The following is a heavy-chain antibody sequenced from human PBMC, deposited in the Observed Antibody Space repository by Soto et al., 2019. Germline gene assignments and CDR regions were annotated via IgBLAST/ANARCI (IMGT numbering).Heavy chain of an antibody. Sequence: SETLSLTXAVSGGSISSGGYSWSWIRQPPGKGLEWIGYIYHSGSTYYNPSLKSRVTISVDRSKDQFSLKLSSVTAADTAVYYCARIKNYYGSGSYYGPYLDYYYYGMDVWGQGTTVTVSS. CDR2: IYHSGST. D-gene: IGHD3-10*01. CDR1: GGSISSGGYS. V-gene: IGHV4-30-2*01. J-gene: IGHJ6*02. CDR3: ARIKNYYGSGSYYGPYLDYYYYGMDV.